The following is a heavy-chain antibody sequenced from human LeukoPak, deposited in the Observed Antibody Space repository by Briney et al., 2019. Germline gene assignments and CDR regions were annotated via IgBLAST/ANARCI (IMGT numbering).Heavy chain of an antibody. V-gene: IGHV1-18*01. CDR3: ARGSPPRRNYDSRGYYSYYFDY. CDR2: ISPYNGNT. Sequence: GASVKVSCKASGYTFTSYGISWVRQAPGQGLEWMGWISPYNGNTHYAQKLQGRVTMTTDTSTSTVYMELRSLRSDDTAVYYCARGSPPRRNYDSRGYYSYYFDYWGQGTLVTVSS. CDR1: GYTFTSYG. J-gene: IGHJ4*02. D-gene: IGHD3-22*01.